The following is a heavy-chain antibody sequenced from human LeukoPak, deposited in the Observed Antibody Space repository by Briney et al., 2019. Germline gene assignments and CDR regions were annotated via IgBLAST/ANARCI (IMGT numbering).Heavy chain of an antibody. Sequence: PGGSLRLSCAASGFTFISYWMSWVRQAPGKGLEWVANIKQDGSEKYYVDSVKGRFTISRDNAKNSLYLQMNSLRAEDTAVYYCARGEDYYGSGSGYWGQGTLVTVSS. J-gene: IGHJ4*02. CDR2: IKQDGSEK. CDR3: ARGEDYYGSGSGY. D-gene: IGHD3-10*01. V-gene: IGHV3-7*01. CDR1: GFTFISYW.